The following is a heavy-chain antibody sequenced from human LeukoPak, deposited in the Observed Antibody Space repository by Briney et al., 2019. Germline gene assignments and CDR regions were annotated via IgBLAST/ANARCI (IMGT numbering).Heavy chain of an antibody. D-gene: IGHD6-13*01. J-gene: IGHJ4*02. CDR1: GFTFSDCD. CDR2: ISYRTSHI. CDR3: GRAFPPLRTAAAGDY. Sequence: TGGPLRLSCTASGFTFSDCDMNWFRQAPGKGLEWVSSISYRTSHIYYADSVKGRFTISRDNAKNSLYLQMDSLRAEDTAVYFCGRAFPPLRTAAAGDYWGQGTLVTVSS. V-gene: IGHV3-21*01.